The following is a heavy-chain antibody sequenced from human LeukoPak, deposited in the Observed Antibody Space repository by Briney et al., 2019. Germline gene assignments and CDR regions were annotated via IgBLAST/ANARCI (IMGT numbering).Heavy chain of an antibody. CDR2: VRNKANTYST. D-gene: IGHD3-10*01. J-gene: IGHJ4*02. V-gene: IGHV3-72*01. CDR3: VRAWRGYYFDS. CDR1: GGSIGSSPYF. Sequence: LSLTCTVSGGSIGSSPYFWGWIRQAPGKGLEWVGRVRNKANTYSTNYAASVRGRFSITRDDSMNSVYLQMNSLKTEDTAVYYYVRAWRGYYFDSWGQGILVTVSS.